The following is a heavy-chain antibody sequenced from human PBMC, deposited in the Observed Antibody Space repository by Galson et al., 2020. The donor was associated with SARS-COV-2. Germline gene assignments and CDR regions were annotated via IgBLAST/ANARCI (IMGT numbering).Heavy chain of an antibody. CDR3: ARTGTPHYYYSYYMDV. J-gene: IGHJ6*03. V-gene: IGHV3-21*01. D-gene: IGHD6-13*01. CDR2: ITSSSTYL. CDR1: GFTFSSYT. Sequence: GESLKISCAASGFTFSSYTMNWVRQVPGKGLEWVSSITSSSTYLNYADSVEGRFTISRDNAKNSLFLQMNSLGAGDTAVYFCARTGTPHYYYSYYMDVWGKGTTVTVSS.